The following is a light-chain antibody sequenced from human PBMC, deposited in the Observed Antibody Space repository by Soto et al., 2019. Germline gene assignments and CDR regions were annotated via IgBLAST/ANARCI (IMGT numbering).Light chain of an antibody. V-gene: IGKV2-28*01. CDR2: MAS. CDR1: QSLLYTNGYNY. CDR3: MHAKQSPPIYT. Sequence: DIVMTQSRLSLSVTPGEPAPISCRSSQSLLYTNGYNYLDWYVQKPGQSPQLLIYMASTRPTGVPDKFSGSESGIAFTLTISRVEADDVGIYYVMHAKQSPPIYTFGPGTKVHI. J-gene: IGKJ3*01.